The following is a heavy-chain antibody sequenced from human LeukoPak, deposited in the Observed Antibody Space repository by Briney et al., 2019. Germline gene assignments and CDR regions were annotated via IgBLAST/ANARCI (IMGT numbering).Heavy chain of an antibody. Sequence: GASVKVSCKVSGYTLTELSMHWVRQAPGKGLGWMGGFDPEDGETIYAQKFQGRVTITEDTSTDTAYMELSSLRSEDTAVYYCAVGQQLTPDYWGQGTLVTVSS. V-gene: IGHV1-24*01. D-gene: IGHD6-13*01. CDR2: FDPEDGET. CDR3: AVGQQLTPDY. CDR1: GYTLTELS. J-gene: IGHJ4*02.